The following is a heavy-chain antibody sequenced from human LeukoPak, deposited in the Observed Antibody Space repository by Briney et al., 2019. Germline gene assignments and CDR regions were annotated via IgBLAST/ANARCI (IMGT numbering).Heavy chain of an antibody. CDR3: ARNTGGTAYYDN. CDR1: GFTLSSHV. V-gene: IGHV3-48*02. D-gene: IGHD3-22*01. J-gene: IGHJ1*01. CDR2: IDTIASDI. Sequence: GGSLRLSCVASGFTLSSHVMHWVRQAPGKGLAWLSYIDTIASDIHYADSVKGRFTISRDNAENSVFLQMNNLRDEDTAVYYCARNTGGTAYYDNWGQGTLVTVSS.